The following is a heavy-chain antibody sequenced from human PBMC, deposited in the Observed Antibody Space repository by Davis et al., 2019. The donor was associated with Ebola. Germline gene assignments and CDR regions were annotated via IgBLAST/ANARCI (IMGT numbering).Heavy chain of an antibody. CDR3: AREKGSFYGMDV. V-gene: IGHV4-59*01. Sequence: MPSETLSLTCTVSGGYISGYYWSWIRQPPGKGLEWIGNLYHGGGTNYNPSLKSRVSISVDTSKNQISLKLNSVTAADTAIYYCAREKGSFYGMDVWGQGTTVIVSS. J-gene: IGHJ6*02. CDR2: LYHGGGT. D-gene: IGHD1-26*01. CDR1: GGYISGYY.